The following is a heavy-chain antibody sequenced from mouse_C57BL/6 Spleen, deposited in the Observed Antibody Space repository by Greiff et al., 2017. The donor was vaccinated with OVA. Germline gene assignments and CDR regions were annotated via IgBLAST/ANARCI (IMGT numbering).Heavy chain of an antibody. CDR1: GFTFSDYG. V-gene: IGHV5-17*01. CDR2: ISSGSSTI. J-gene: IGHJ3*01. CDR3: ARQEGFAY. Sequence: EVKLMESGGGLVKPGGSLKLSRAASGFTFSDYGMHWVRQAPEKGLEWVAYISSGSSTIYYADTVKGRFTISRDNAKNTLFLQMTSLRSEDTAMYYCARQEGFAYWGQGTLVTVSA.